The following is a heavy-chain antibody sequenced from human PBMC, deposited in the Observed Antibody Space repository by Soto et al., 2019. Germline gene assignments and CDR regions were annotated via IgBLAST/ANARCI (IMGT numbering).Heavy chain of an antibody. V-gene: IGHV3-9*01. CDR1: GFTFDDYA. D-gene: IGHD6-13*01. CDR2: ISWNSGSI. CDR3: AKDHQQLTRNAFDI. Sequence: SLRLSCAASGFTFDDYAMHWVRQAPGKGLEWVSGISWNSGSIGYADSVKGRFTISRDNAKNSLYLQMNSLRAEDTALYYCAKDHQQLTRNAFDIWGQGTMVTVSS. J-gene: IGHJ3*02.